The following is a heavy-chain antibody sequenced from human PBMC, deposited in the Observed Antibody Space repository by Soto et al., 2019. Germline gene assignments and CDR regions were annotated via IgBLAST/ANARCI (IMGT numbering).Heavy chain of an antibody. D-gene: IGHD5-18*01. Sequence: SSETLSLTCTVSGGSISSGGYYWSWIRQPPGKGLEWIGEINHSGSTNYNPSLKSRVTISVDTSKNQFSLKLSSVTAADTAVYYCARAGHPDTAMVDYYYYGMDVWGQGTTVTVSS. CDR3: ARAGHPDTAMVDYYYYGMDV. J-gene: IGHJ6*02. CDR1: GGSISSGGYY. CDR2: INHSGST. V-gene: IGHV4-39*07.